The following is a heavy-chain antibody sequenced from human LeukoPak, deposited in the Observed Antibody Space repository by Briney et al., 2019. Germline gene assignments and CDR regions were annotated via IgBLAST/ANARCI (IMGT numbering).Heavy chain of an antibody. D-gene: IGHD3-22*01. J-gene: IGHJ4*02. V-gene: IGHV4-39*01. Sequence: SETLSLTCTVSGGSISSSSYYWGWIRQPPGKGLEWIGSIFYTVNSYYNPSLKSRVTISVDTSKNQFSRKLSSVTAADTAVYYCARHGHDSSGYYHFDYWGQGTLVTVSS. CDR1: GGSISSSSYY. CDR3: ARHGHDSSGYYHFDY. CDR2: IFYTVNS.